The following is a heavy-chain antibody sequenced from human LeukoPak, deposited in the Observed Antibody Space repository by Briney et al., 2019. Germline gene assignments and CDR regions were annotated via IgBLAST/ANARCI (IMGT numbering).Heavy chain of an antibody. CDR2: VNLQGST. CDR3: AREGGPYRPLDY. J-gene: IGHJ4*02. CDR1: GGSITNTNY. Sequence: SETLSLTCGVSGGSITNTNYWTWVRQPPGKGLEWIGEVNLQGSTNYSPSLMGRVAISVDTSENHISLQLTSVTAADTAVYYCAREGGPYRPLDYSGQGTLVTVSS. V-gene: IGHV4-4*02.